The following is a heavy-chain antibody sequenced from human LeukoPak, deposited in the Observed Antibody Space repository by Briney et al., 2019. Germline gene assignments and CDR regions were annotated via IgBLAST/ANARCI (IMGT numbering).Heavy chain of an antibody. CDR2: ITWNSGNI. J-gene: IGHJ4*02. D-gene: IGHD3-10*01. V-gene: IGHV3-9*01. CDR3: AKSRGYNGSGREPFDY. Sequence: PGRSLRLSCAASGFTFDDYAMHWVRQAPGKGLEWVSGITWNSGNIAQADSVEGRFTISRANAKNSLHLQMDSLRPEDTALYYCAKSRGYNGSGREPFDYWGQGTLVTASS. CDR1: GFTFDDYA.